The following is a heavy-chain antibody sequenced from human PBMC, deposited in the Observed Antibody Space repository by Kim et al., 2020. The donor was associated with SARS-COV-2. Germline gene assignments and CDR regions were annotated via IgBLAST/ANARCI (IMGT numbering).Heavy chain of an antibody. V-gene: IGHV1-3*01. Sequence: FQGRVTITRDTSASTAYMELSSLRSEETAVYYCARDYGLRYFDWLSTFDYWGQGTLVTVSS. D-gene: IGHD3-9*01. J-gene: IGHJ4*02. CDR3: ARDYGLRYFDWLSTFDY.